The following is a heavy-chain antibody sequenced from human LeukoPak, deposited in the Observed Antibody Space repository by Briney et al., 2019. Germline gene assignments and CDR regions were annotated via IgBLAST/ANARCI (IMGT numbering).Heavy chain of an antibody. CDR2: INPNSGGP. CDR3: VRGYSYGSYFDY. J-gene: IGHJ4*02. V-gene: IGHV1-2*06. D-gene: IGHD5-18*01. CDR1: GYSFTGHY. Sequence: ASVKVSCKTSGYSFTGHYIHWVRQAPGQGLEWMGRINPNSGGPNYGQKFQGTVTMTRDTSISTAYLELSNLRSDDTAAYYCVRGYSYGSYFDYWGQGSLVTVSS.